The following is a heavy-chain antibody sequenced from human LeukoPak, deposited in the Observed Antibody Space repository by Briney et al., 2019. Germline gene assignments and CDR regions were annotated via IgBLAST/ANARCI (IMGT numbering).Heavy chain of an antibody. V-gene: IGHV3-30*18. CDR2: VSYDGSKK. Sequence: PGRSLRLSCAASGFTFSTYAMHWVRQAPGKGLEWVAAVSYDGSKKYYVDSVKGRFTVSRDNSKNTLYLQVNSLRAEDTALYYCAKGTTLSEYFFDYWGQGTLVTVSS. J-gene: IGHJ4*02. D-gene: IGHD1/OR15-1a*01. CDR1: GFTFSTYA. CDR3: AKGTTLSEYFFDY.